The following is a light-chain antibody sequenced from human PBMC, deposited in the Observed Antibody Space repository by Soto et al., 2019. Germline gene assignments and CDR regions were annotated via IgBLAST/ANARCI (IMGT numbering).Light chain of an antibody. Sequence: QSALTQPASVSGSPGQSITISCTGTSSDVGGYHYVSWYQQYPGKAPKVMIYDVSNRPSGVSNRFSGSKSGTTASLTISGLQAEDGADYYCSSYTSSITYVFGTRTKLTVL. CDR2: DVS. J-gene: IGLJ1*01. V-gene: IGLV2-14*01. CDR3: SSYTSSITYV. CDR1: SSDVGGYHY.